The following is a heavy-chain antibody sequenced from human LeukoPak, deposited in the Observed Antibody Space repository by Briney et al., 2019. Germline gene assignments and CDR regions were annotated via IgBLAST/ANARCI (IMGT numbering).Heavy chain of an antibody. J-gene: IGHJ6*02. CDR2: ISGSGGST. V-gene: IGHV3-23*01. CDR3: AKDPGIAAAGRISRRIYYYYGVDV. Sequence: PGGSLRLSCAASGFTFSSYAMSWVRQAPGKGLEWVSAISGSGGSTYYADSVKGRFTISRDNSKNTLYLQMNSLRAEDTAVYYCAKDPGIAAAGRISRRIYYYYGVDVWGQGTTVTVSS. CDR1: GFTFSSYA. D-gene: IGHD6-13*01.